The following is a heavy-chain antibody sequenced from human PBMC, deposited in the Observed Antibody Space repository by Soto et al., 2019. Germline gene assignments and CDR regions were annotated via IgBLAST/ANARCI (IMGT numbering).Heavy chain of an antibody. J-gene: IGHJ6*02. D-gene: IGHD2-2*01. CDR1: GFTVTDNY. CDR2: TVIGGGT. CDR3: ARKPPSAIQGWAFGMDV. Sequence: EVQLVETGGGLIQPGGSLRLSCAASGFTVTDNYIIWVRQPTGKGLEWVSTTVIGGGTNYADTVKGRFTVSRDNSKNTLYLQMNNLRVEDTAVYYCARKPPSAIQGWAFGMDVWGQGTTVFVSS. V-gene: IGHV3-53*02.